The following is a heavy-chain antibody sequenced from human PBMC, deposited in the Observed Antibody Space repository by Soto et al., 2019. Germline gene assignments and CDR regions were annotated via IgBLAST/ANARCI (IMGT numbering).Heavy chain of an antibody. D-gene: IGHD4-17*01. CDR3: ARGEGDYGDYYYGMDV. CDR1: GGTFSSYA. J-gene: IGHJ6*02. CDR2: IIPTFGTA. Sequence: QVQLVQSGAEVKKPGSSVKVSCKASGGTFSSYAISWVRQAPGQGLEWMGGIIPTFGTATYAQKFQGRVTITADESTSTAYMELSSLRSEDTAVYYGARGEGDYGDYYYGMDVWGQGTTVTVSS. V-gene: IGHV1-69*01.